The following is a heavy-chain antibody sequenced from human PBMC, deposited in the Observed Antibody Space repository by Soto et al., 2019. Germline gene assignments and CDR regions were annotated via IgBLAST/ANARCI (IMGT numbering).Heavy chain of an antibody. CDR1: GGSFSGYY. Sequence: QVQLQQWGAGLLKPSETLSLTCAVYGGSFSGYYWSWIRQPPGKGLEWIGEINHSGSTNHNPSLKSRVTISVDTSKNQFSLKLSSVTAADTAVYYCARGPYGSGYYMDVWGKGTTVTVSS. J-gene: IGHJ6*03. CDR2: INHSGST. D-gene: IGHD3-10*01. CDR3: ARGPYGSGYYMDV. V-gene: IGHV4-34*01.